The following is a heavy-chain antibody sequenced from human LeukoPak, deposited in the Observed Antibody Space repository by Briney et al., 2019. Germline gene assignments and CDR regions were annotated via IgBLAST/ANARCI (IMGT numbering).Heavy chain of an antibody. J-gene: IGHJ4*02. D-gene: IGHD3-22*01. CDR3: ARASGYYDSSGYYEYYFDY. CDR2: IYYSGST. Sequence: SETLSLTCTVSGGSISSRSYYWGWIRQPPGKGLEWIGSIYYSGSTYYNPSLKSRVTISVDTSKNQFSLKLSSVTAADTAVYYCARASGYYDSSGYYEYYFDYWGQGTLVTVSS. CDR1: GGSISSRSYY. V-gene: IGHV4-39*01.